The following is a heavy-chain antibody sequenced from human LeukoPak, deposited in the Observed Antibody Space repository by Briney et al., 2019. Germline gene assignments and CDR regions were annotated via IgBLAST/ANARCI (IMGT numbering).Heavy chain of an antibody. CDR2: INHSGST. CDR1: GGSFSGYY. D-gene: IGHD5-12*01. CDR3: ARDPGSGSLFDY. Sequence: SETLSLTCAVYGGSFSGYYWSWIRQPPGKGLEWIGEINHSGSTNYNPSLKSRVTISVDTSKNQFSLKLSSVTAADTAVYYCARDPGSGSLFDYWGQGTLVTVSS. J-gene: IGHJ4*02. V-gene: IGHV4-34*01.